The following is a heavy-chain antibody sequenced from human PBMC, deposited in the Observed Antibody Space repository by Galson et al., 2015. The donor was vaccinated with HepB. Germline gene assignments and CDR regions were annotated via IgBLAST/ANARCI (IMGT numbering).Heavy chain of an antibody. CDR3: ARDQDPVGATMRTFDY. CDR1: GYTFTSYY. V-gene: IGHV1-46*01. J-gene: IGHJ4*02. Sequence: SVKVSCKASGYTFTSYYMHWVRQAPGQGLEWMGIINPSGGSTSYAQKFQGRVTMTRDTSTSTVYMELSSLRSEDTAVYYCARDQDPVGATMRTFDYWGQGTLVTVSS. CDR2: INPSGGST. D-gene: IGHD5-24*01.